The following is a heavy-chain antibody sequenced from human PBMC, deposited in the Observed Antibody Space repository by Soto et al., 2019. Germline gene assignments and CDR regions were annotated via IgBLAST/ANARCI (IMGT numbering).Heavy chain of an antibody. Sequence: QLQLQESGPGLVKPSETLSLTCTVSGGSISSSSYYWGWIRQPPGKGLEWIGSIYYSGSTYYNPSLKSRVTISVDTSKNQFPLKLSSVTAADTAVYYCARGERLGSWFDPWGQGTLVTVSS. CDR3: ARGERLGSWFDP. J-gene: IGHJ5*02. V-gene: IGHV4-39*01. D-gene: IGHD1-26*01. CDR1: GGSISSSSYY. CDR2: IYYSGST.